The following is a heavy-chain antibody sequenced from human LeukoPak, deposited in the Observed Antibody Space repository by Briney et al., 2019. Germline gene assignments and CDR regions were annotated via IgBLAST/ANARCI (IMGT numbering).Heavy chain of an antibody. CDR1: GGSFSGYY. V-gene: IGHV4-59*08. Sequence: SETLSLTCAVYGGSFSGYYWSWIRQPRGKGLEWIGYIYYSGSTNYNPSLKSRVTISVDTSKNQFSLKLSSVTAADTAVYYCAKSGYSSSWAFGGWGQGTLVTVSS. CDR3: AKSGYSSSWAFGG. J-gene: IGHJ4*02. D-gene: IGHD6-13*01. CDR2: IYYSGST.